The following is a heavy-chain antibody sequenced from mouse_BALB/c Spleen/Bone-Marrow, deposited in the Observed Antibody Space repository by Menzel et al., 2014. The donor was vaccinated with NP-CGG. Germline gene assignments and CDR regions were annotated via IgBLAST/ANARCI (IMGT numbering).Heavy chain of an antibody. D-gene: IGHD2-4*01. CDR2: IRSKSNDYAT. CDR3: VRDGDYGYYSMDY. CDR1: GFTFNTYG. V-gene: IGHV10-3*03. Sequence: EVQVVESGGGLVQPKGSLKLSCAASGFTFNTYGMHWVCQAPGKGLERIARIRSKSNDYATYYADSVKDRFITSRDDSQSMLYQQKNNMKTEDTAMYYCVRDGDYGYYSMDYWGQGTSVTVSS. J-gene: IGHJ4*01.